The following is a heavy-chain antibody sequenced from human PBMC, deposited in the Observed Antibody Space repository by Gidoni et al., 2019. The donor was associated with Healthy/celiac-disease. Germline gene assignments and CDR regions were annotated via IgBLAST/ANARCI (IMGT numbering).Heavy chain of an antibody. Sequence: QVQLVESGGGVVQPGRSLRLSFAASGFPFSRYAMHWVRQAPGKGLEWGAVISYDGSNKYYADSVKGRFTISRDNSKNTLYLQMNSLRAEDTAVYYCARAVQTRRWYYGMDVWGQGTTVTVSS. CDR2: ISYDGSNK. CDR3: ARAVQTRRWYYGMDV. V-gene: IGHV3-30-3*01. D-gene: IGHD4-17*01. J-gene: IGHJ6*02. CDR1: GFPFSRYA.